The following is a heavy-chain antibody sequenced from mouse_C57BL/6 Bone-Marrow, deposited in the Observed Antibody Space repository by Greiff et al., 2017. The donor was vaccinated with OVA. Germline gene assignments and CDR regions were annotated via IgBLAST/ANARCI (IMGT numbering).Heavy chain of an antibody. Sequence: VQLQQSGPELVKPGASVKISCKASGYAFSSSWMNWVKQRPGKGLEWIGRIYPGDGDTNYNGKFKGKATLTADKSSGTAYMQLSSLTSEDSAVYFCAREGLTGFDYWGQGTTLTVSS. D-gene: IGHD4-1*01. V-gene: IGHV1-82*01. CDR3: AREGLTGFDY. J-gene: IGHJ2*01. CDR1: GYAFSSSW. CDR2: IYPGDGDT.